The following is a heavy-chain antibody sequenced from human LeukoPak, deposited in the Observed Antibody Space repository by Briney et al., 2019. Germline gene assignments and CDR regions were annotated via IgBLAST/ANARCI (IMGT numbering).Heavy chain of an antibody. V-gene: IGHV1-2*02. D-gene: IGHD5-12*01. CDR3: ARLYSGYDYNWFDP. Sequence: ASEKVSCKASGYTFTGYYMHWVRQAPGQGLEWMGWINPNSGGTNYAQKFQGRVTMTRDTSISTAYMELSRLRSDDTAVYYCARLYSGYDYNWFDPWGQGTLVTVSS. CDR2: INPNSGGT. J-gene: IGHJ5*02. CDR1: GYTFTGYY.